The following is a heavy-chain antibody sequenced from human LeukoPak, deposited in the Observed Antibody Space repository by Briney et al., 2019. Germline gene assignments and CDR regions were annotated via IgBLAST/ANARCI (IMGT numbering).Heavy chain of an antibody. CDR2: INAGNGNT. CDR3: ASGRVTMVRGATTPPDY. Sequence: ASVKVSCKASGYTFTSYAMHWVRQAPGQRLEWMGWINAGNGNTKYSQKFQGRVTITRDTSASTAYMELSSLRSEDTAVYYCASGRVTMVRGATTPPDYWGQGTLVTVSS. J-gene: IGHJ4*02. D-gene: IGHD3-10*01. V-gene: IGHV1-3*01. CDR1: GYTFTSYA.